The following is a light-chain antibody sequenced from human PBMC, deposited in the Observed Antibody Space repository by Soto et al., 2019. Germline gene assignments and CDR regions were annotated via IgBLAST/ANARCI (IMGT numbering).Light chain of an antibody. CDR1: QTVSSSH. J-gene: IGKJ4*01. V-gene: IGKV3-20*01. Sequence: EIVLTQSPGTLSLSPGERATLSCRASQTVSSSHLAWYQQKPGQASNLLIYGASSRATGIPDRFSGSGSGTDFTLTISRLEPEDFAVYYCQHYGSSPRTFGGGTKVDIK. CDR2: GAS. CDR3: QHYGSSPRT.